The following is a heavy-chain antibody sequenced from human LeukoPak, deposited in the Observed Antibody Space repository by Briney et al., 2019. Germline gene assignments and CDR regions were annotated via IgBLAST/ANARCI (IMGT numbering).Heavy chain of an antibody. CDR3: ARFSDIVATMNY. Sequence: SVKVSCKASGGTFSSYAISWVRQAPGQGLEWMGGIIPISGTANYAQKFQGRVTITADESTSTAYMELSSLRSEDTAVYYCARFSDIVATMNYWGQGTLVTVSS. CDR1: GGTFSSYA. D-gene: IGHD5-12*01. CDR2: IIPISGTA. J-gene: IGHJ4*02. V-gene: IGHV1-69*13.